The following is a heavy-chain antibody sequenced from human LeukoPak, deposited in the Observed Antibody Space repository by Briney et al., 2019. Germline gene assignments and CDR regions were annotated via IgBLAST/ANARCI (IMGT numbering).Heavy chain of an antibody. J-gene: IGHJ3*02. D-gene: IGHD5-18*01. CDR3: ARDVDTAMVLGAFDI. CDR1: GGSISSYY. CDR2: IYYSGST. V-gene: IGHV4-59*01. Sequence: SETLSLTCTVSGGSISSYYWSWIRQPPGKGLEWIGYIYYSGSTNYNPSLKSRVTISVDTSKNQFSLKLSSVTAADTAVYYCARDVDTAMVLGAFDIWGKGTMVTVSS.